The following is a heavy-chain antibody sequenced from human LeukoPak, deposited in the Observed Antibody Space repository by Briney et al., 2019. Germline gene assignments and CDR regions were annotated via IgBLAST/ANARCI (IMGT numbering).Heavy chain of an antibody. CDR2: INPNTGGT. V-gene: IGHV1-2*02. CDR1: GYTFTSYA. D-gene: IGHD1-14*01. Sequence: ASVKVSCKASGYTFTSYAMNWVRQAPGQGLEWMGWINPNTGGTNYAQKFQGRVTMTRDTSISTPYMELSWLRSDDTAVYYCARGTLDAFDIWGQGTMVTVSS. J-gene: IGHJ3*02. CDR3: ARGTLDAFDI.